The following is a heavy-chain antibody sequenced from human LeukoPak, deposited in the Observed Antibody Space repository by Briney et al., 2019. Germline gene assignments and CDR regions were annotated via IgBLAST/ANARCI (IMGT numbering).Heavy chain of an antibody. CDR2: IYSGGSI. D-gene: IGHD4-23*01. V-gene: IGHV3-66*04. Sequence: GGSLRLSCAASGFTLSTYTMNWARQAPGKGLEWVSVIYSGGSIYYADSVKGRFTISRDKSKNTLYLQMNSLRAEDTAVYYCARPPYGGVDYWGQGTLVTVSS. CDR3: ARPPYGGVDY. CDR1: GFTLSTYT. J-gene: IGHJ4*02.